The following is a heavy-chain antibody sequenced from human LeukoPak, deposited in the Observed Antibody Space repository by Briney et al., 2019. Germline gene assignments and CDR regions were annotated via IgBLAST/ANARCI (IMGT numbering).Heavy chain of an antibody. Sequence: PSETLSLTCTVSGGSISSGGYYWSWIRQPPGKGLEWIGYIYHSGSTYYNPSLKSRVTMSVDRSKNQFSLKLSSVTAADTAVYYCARLSDEAAAAQRRNYYYMDVWGKGTTVTVSS. V-gene: IGHV4-30-2*01. CDR2: IYHSGST. CDR3: ARLSDEAAAAQRRNYYYMDV. D-gene: IGHD6-13*01. J-gene: IGHJ6*03. CDR1: GGSISSGGYY.